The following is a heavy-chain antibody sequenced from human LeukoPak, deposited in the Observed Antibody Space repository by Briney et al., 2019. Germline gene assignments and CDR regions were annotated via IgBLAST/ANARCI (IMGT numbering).Heavy chain of an antibody. Sequence: SETLSLTCTVSGGSISSGSHYWSWIRQPAGKGLEWIGRIYTSGNTNYNPSLKSRVTISLDTSKNQFSLNLSSVTAADTAVYYCAGEVGGSWFDPWGLGTPVTVSS. CDR3: AGEVGGSWFDP. V-gene: IGHV4-61*02. CDR1: GGSISSGSHY. J-gene: IGHJ5*02. CDR2: IYTSGNT. D-gene: IGHD1-26*01.